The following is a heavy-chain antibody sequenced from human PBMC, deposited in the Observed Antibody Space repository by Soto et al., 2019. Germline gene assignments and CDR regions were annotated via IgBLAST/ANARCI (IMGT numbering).Heavy chain of an antibody. J-gene: IGHJ6*02. Sequence: EVQLVESGGGLVKPGGSLRLSCAASGFTFSNAWMSWVRQAPGKGLEWVGRIKSKTDGGTTDYAAPVKGRFTISRDDSKHTLYLQMNSLKTEDTAVYYCTTGLYGSGSSGGMDVWGQGTTVTVSS. D-gene: IGHD3-10*01. CDR3: TTGLYGSGSSGGMDV. CDR2: IKSKTDGGTT. CDR1: GFTFSNAW. V-gene: IGHV3-15*01.